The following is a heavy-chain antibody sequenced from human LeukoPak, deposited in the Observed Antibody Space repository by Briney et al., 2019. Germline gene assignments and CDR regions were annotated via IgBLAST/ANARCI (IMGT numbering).Heavy chain of an antibody. J-gene: IGHJ4*02. CDR1: GFSFGTYG. V-gene: IGHV3-23*01. CDR3: AKRVDYGSSSGGYFDY. Sequence: PGGSLRLSCAASGFSFGTYGMSWVRQAPGKGLEWVSAISDSGGSTFYADSVKGRFTIPRDNSKNTLYLQMKSLRAEDTAVYYCAKRVDYGSSSGGYFDYWGQGTLVTVSS. D-gene: IGHD4-17*01. CDR2: ISDSGGST.